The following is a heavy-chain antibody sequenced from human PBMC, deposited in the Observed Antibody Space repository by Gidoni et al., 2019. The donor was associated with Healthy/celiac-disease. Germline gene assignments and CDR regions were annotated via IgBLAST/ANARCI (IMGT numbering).Heavy chain of an antibody. D-gene: IGHD3-10*01. CDR2: ISWNGGSI. J-gene: IGHJ4*02. CDR3: AKDRAGSGSSPLDY. CDR1: GFPFADYA. V-gene: IGHV3-9*01. Sequence: EVQPVESGGGLVQLGRSLRLSCAAPGFPFADYAMHWVRQAPGTGLEWVSGISWNGGSIGYADSVKGRFTISRDNAKNSLYLQMNSLRAEDTALYYCAKDRAGSGSSPLDYWGQGTLVTVSS.